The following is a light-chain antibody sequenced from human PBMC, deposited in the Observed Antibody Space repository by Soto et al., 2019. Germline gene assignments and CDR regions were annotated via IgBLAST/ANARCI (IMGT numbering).Light chain of an antibody. Sequence: EIVLTQSPATLSLSPGERATLSCRASQSVSSYLAWYQQKPGQAPRLLIYDASNRATGIPARFSGSGSGTDFTLTISSLEPEDFAVYYSQQRRITMYTFGQGTKLEIK. V-gene: IGKV3-11*01. CDR3: QQRRITMYT. J-gene: IGKJ2*01. CDR2: DAS. CDR1: QSVSSY.